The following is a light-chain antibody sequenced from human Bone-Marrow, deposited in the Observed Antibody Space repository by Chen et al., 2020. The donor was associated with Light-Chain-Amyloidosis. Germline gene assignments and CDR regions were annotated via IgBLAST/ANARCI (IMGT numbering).Light chain of an antibody. CDR2: KSD. CDR3: AAWDDRFNGWV. J-gene: IGLJ3*02. CDR1: RSNIGINH. Sequence: QSVLTQPPSASGTPGHRITISCSGSRSNIGINHVYWYQQLPGTAPKLFMYKSDQRPSWVPDRFAGSKSGGSASLAISGLRSEDEADYYCAAWDDRFNGWVFGGGTKLTVL. V-gene: IGLV1-47*01.